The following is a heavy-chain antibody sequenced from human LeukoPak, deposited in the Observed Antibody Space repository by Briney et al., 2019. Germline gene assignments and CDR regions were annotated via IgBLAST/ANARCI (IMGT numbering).Heavy chain of an antibody. J-gene: IGHJ5*02. D-gene: IGHD4-11*01. CDR3: AKDWSYTVTTPVGWFDP. CDR2: ISGSGGST. CDR1: GFTFSSYA. Sequence: GASLRLSCAASGFTFSSYAMSWVRQAPGKGLEWVSAISGSGGSTYYADSVKGRFTISRDNSKSTLYLQMSSLRAEDTAVYYCAKDWSYTVTTPVGWFDPWGQGTLVTVSS. V-gene: IGHV3-23*01.